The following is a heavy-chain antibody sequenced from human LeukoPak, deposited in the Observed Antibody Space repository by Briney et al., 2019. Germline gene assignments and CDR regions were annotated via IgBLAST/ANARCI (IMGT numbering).Heavy chain of an antibody. Sequence: GGSLRLSCAASGFTFSKYYMHWVRQAPGKGPVWISYINGDGSHTTYAGSVKGRFTISRDNAINTVYLQMNSLRDEDTAIYYCVNMVSDSGVEGKWGQGTLVTVSS. CDR3: VNMVSDSGVEGK. V-gene: IGHV3-74*01. CDR1: GFTFSKYY. J-gene: IGHJ4*02. CDR2: INGDGSHT. D-gene: IGHD3-10*01.